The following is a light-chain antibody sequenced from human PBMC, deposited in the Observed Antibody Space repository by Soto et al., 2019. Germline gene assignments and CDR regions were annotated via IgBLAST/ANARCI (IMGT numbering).Light chain of an antibody. CDR1: SSDVGAYNY. J-gene: IGLJ1*01. CDR2: EVS. V-gene: IGLV2-8*01. Sequence: QSVLTQPPSASRSPGQSVTFSCTGTSSDVGAYNYVSWYQQLPGKAPKLIIYEVSKRPSGVPDRFSGSKSGNTASLTVSGLQAEDEADYYCTSYAGTYSFFYVFGTGTKLTVL. CDR3: TSYAGTYSFFYV.